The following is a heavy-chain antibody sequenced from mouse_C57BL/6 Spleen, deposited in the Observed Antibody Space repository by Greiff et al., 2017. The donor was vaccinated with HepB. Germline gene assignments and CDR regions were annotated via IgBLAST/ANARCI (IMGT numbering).Heavy chain of an antibody. V-gene: IGHV5-9-1*02. J-gene: IGHJ4*01. Sequence: EVHLVESGEGLVKPGGSLKLSCAASGFTFSSYAMSWVRQTPEKRLEWVAYISSGGDYIYYADTVKGRFTISRDNARNTLYLQMSSLKSEDTAMYYCTRDEGGTGAMDYWGQGTSVTVSS. CDR1: GFTFSSYA. D-gene: IGHD3-3*01. CDR3: TRDEGGTGAMDY. CDR2: ISSGGDYI.